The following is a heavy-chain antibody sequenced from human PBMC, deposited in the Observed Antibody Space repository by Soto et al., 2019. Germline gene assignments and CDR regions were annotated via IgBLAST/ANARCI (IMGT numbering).Heavy chain of an antibody. V-gene: IGHV1-18*01. CDR2: ISAYNGNT. Sequence: QVQLVQSGAEGKKPGASVKVSCKASGYTFTSYGISWVRQAPGQGLEWMGWISAYNGNTNYAQKLQGRVTMTTDTSTSTAYMELRSLRSDDTAVYYCARDLYRRRWLQLTEGFDYWGQGTLVTVSS. CDR1: GYTFTSYG. D-gene: IGHD1-1*01. J-gene: IGHJ4*02. CDR3: ARDLYRRRWLQLTEGFDY.